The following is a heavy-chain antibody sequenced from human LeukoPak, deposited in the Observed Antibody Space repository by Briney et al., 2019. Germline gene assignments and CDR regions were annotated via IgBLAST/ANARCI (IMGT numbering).Heavy chain of an antibody. CDR1: GYTFTSYY. CDR3: ATGIGYYDSSGYPFDY. CDR2: INPSGGST. D-gene: IGHD3-22*01. V-gene: IGHV1-46*01. Sequence: ASVKVPCKASGYTFTSYYMHWVRQAPGQGLEWMGIINPSGGSTSYAQKFQGRVTMTSDMSTSTVYMELSSLRSEDTAVYYCATGIGYYDSSGYPFDYWGQGTLVTVSS. J-gene: IGHJ4*02.